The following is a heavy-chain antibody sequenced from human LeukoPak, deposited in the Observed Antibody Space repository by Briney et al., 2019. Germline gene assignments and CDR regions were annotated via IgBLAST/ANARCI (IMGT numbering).Heavy chain of an antibody. CDR2: ISGSGGCT. V-gene: IGHV3-23*01. CDR3: AKGYSSGWWGYYFDY. J-gene: IGHJ4*02. CDR1: GFTFSSYA. Sequence: GGSLRLSCAASGFTFSSYAMTWVRQAPGKGLEWVSGISGSGGCTYYADSVKGRFTISRDTSKNTLYLQMNSLRAEDTAVYYCAKGYSSGWWGYYFDYWGQGTLVTVSS. D-gene: IGHD6-19*01.